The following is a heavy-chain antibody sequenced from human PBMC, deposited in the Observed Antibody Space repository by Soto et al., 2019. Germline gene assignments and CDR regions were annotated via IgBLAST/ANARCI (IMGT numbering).Heavy chain of an antibody. CDR1: GGSIASRGCY. V-gene: IGHV4-31*03. CDR3: AGDPSLDWNYFDY. CDR2: ISYSGST. J-gene: IGHJ4*02. D-gene: IGHD3-9*01. Sequence: SETLSLTYTVSGGSIASRGCYWSWIRQHPGTGLEWIGYISYSGSTYYNPSLKSRVTISVDTSKNQFSLKLTSVTAADTAVYYCAGDPSLDWNYFDYWGQGTLVTVSS.